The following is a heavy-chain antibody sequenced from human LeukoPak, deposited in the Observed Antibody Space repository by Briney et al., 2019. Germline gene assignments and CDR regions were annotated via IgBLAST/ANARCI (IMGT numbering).Heavy chain of an antibody. CDR3: ARHDSTWPTIFGY. J-gene: IGHJ4*02. Sequence: SETLSLTCTVSGGSISRYYWSWIRQPPGEGLEWIGYIYYTGSTNYNPSLKSRVTISVDTSKKQFSLKVSSVTAADTAVYYCARHDSTWPTIFGYWGQGTLVTVSS. V-gene: IGHV4-59*08. CDR1: GGSISRYY. CDR2: IYYTGST. D-gene: IGHD6-13*01.